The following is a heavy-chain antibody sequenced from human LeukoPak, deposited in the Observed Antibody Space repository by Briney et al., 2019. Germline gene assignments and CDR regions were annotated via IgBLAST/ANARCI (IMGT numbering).Heavy chain of an antibody. V-gene: IGHV3-30*11. D-gene: IGHD5-18*01. CDR2: ISYDGSNK. CDR3: ARPLSPTDSMVINP. Sequence: PGGSLRLSCAASGFTFSSYAMHWVRQAPGKGLEWVAVISYDGSNKYYADSVKGRFTISRDNSKNTLYLQMNSLRAEDTAVYYCARPLSPTDSMVINPWGQGTLVTVSS. CDR1: GFTFSSYA. J-gene: IGHJ5*02.